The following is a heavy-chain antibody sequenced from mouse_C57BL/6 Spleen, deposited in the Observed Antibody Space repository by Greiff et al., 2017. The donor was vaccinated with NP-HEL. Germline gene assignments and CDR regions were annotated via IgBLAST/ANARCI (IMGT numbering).Heavy chain of an antibody. J-gene: IGHJ1*03. V-gene: IGHV1-64*01. D-gene: IGHD1-1*01. CDR2: IHPNSGST. Sequence: QVQLKQPGAELVKPGASVKLSCKASGYTFTSYWMHWVKQRPGQGLEWIGMIHPNSGSTNYNEKFKSKATLTVDKSSSTAYMQLSSLTSEDSAVYYCARASYGSSPRWYFDVWGTGTTVTVSS. CDR3: ARASYGSSPRWYFDV. CDR1: GYTFTSYW.